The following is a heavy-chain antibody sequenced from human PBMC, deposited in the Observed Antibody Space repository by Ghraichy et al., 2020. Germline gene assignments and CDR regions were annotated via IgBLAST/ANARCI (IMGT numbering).Heavy chain of an antibody. J-gene: IGHJ6*02. CDR3: ARWGYCSSARCYSSPQSQMDV. CDR2: ISSDGTSI. V-gene: IGHV3-21*01. CDR1: EFTFSTYT. D-gene: IGHD2-2*02. Sequence: GESLNISCAASEFTFSTYTMNWVRQAPGRGLEWVSSISSDGTSIYYADSVKDRFIISRDNAKNSLFLQMNSLRAEDTAVYYCARWGYCSSARCYSSPQSQMDVWGQGTTVTVSS.